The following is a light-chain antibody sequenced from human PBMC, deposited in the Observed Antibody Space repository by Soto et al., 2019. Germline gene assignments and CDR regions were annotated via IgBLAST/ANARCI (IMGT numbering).Light chain of an antibody. CDR3: HQYASSPWT. V-gene: IGKV4-1*01. CDR2: WAS. CDR1: QSVLYSPNNKNY. J-gene: IGKJ1*01. Sequence: DIVMTQSPDSLALSLGERATINCKSSQSVLYSPNNKNYLAWYQQKPGQPPKLLLYWASMRESGVPYRFSGSASATDFTLTISSLQAEDVAVYYCHQYASSPWTFGPGTKVEIK.